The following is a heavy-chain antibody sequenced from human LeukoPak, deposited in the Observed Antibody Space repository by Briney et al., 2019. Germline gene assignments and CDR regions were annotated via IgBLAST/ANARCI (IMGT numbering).Heavy chain of an antibody. Sequence: GGSLRLSCAASGFTFSTYSMNWVRQAPGKGLEGVSSISSSSSTIYYGDSVRGRFTISRDNAKNSLYLQMNSLRAEDTAVYYCARVRGSGWYFDLWGRGTLVTVSS. CDR2: ISSSSSTI. J-gene: IGHJ2*01. CDR3: ARVRGSGWYFDL. V-gene: IGHV3-48*04. CDR1: GFTFSTYS. D-gene: IGHD6-19*01.